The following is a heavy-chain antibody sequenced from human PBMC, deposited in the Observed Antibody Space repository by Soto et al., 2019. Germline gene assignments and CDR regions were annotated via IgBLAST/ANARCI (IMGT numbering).Heavy chain of an antibody. CDR2: IIPISGRA. Sequence: QVQLVQSGAEVQKPGSSVKVACKASGGTFSSYVISWVRQAPGQGLECMGGIIPISGRANYAPNFQGRVSMTADESTTTVYMERSSLRSEDTAVYYCARGWKDFPHWGQGTLVTVSS. D-gene: IGHD1-1*01. J-gene: IGHJ4*02. V-gene: IGHV1-69*01. CDR3: ARGWKDFPH. CDR1: GGTFSSYV.